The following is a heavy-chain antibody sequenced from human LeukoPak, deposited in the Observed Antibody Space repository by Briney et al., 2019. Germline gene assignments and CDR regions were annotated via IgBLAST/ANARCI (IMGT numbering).Heavy chain of an antibody. CDR2: ISGSGGST. J-gene: IGHJ4*02. D-gene: IGHD3-3*01. Sequence: GGSLRLSCAASGFTFSSYAMSWVRQAPGKGLEWVSAISGSGGSTYYADSVKGRFTISRDNSKNTLYLQMNSLRAEDTAVYYCAKGLEFWSGYYSHYWGQGTLVTVSS. CDR1: GFTFSSYA. V-gene: IGHV3-23*01. CDR3: AKGLEFWSGYYSHY.